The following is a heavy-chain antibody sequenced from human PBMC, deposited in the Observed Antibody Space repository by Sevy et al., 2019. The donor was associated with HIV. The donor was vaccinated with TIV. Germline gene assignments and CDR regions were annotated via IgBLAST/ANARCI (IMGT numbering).Heavy chain of an antibody. V-gene: IGHV3-43*01. Sequence: GGSLRLSCAASGFTFDDYTMHWVRQAPGKGLEWVSLISWDGGSTYYADSVEGRFTISRDNSKNSLYLQINSLRTEDTALYYCAKGAVEMATIGYFDYWGQGTLVTVSS. CDR1: GFTFDDYT. CDR2: ISWDGGST. D-gene: IGHD5-12*01. J-gene: IGHJ4*02. CDR3: AKGAVEMATIGYFDY.